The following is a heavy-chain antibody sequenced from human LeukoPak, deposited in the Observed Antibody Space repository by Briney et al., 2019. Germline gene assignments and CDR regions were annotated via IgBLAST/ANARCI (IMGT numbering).Heavy chain of an antibody. Sequence: SETLSLTCAVYGGSFSGYYWSWIRQPPGKGLEWIGEINHSGSTNYNPSLKSRVTISVDTSKNQFSLKLSSVTAADTAVYYCARDRGVVPAASGIADYWGQGTLVTVSS. CDR3: ARDRGVVPAASGIADY. CDR1: GGSFSGYY. CDR2: INHSGST. V-gene: IGHV4-34*01. J-gene: IGHJ4*02. D-gene: IGHD2-2*01.